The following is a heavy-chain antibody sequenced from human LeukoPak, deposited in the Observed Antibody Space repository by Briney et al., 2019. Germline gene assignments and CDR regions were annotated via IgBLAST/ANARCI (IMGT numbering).Heavy chain of an antibody. Sequence: GGSLRLSCAASGFTAGTYWMSWVRQAPGKGLEWVANIKQDGSEKYYVDSVKGVFTISRDNAKNSLYLKMNSLRAEDTAVYYCARASLWGRGTLVTVSS. V-gene: IGHV3-7*04. CDR1: GFTAGTYW. CDR3: ARASL. CDR2: IKQDGSEK. J-gene: IGHJ2*01.